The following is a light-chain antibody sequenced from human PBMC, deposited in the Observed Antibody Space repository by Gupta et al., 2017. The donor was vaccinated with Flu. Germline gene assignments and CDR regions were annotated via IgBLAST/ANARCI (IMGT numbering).Light chain of an antibody. Sequence: SIAISCSGTSNDIINYNYVSWYQHHPGRAPELLIYEVSNRPSGISDRFSGTKSDNTASLTISGLQADDEADYYCSAYTTRSTLVFGGGTKLTVL. CDR1: SNDIINYNY. CDR3: SAYTTRSTLV. V-gene: IGLV2-14*01. J-gene: IGLJ3*02. CDR2: EVS.